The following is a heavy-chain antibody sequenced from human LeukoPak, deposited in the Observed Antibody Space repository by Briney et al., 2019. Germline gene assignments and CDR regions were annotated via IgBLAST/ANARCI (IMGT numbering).Heavy chain of an antibody. J-gene: IGHJ5*02. CDR3: AKGSGSGWYGWFAP. Sequence: GGSLRLSCAASGFSFISYGMHWVRQAPGKGLEWEGVISDDGRSKYYADSVKGRFTISRDNSKNTFYLQMNSLRAEDTAVYFCAKGSGSGWYGWFAPWGQGTLVTVSS. V-gene: IGHV3-30*18. D-gene: IGHD6-19*01. CDR1: GFSFISYG. CDR2: ISDDGRSK.